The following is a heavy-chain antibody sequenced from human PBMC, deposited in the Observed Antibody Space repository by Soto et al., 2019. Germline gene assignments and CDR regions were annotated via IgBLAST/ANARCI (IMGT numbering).Heavy chain of an antibody. Sequence: QVQLVQSGAEVKKPGSSVKVSCKASGGTFSSYAISWVRQAPGQGLEWMGGIIPIFGTANYAQKFQGRVTITADESTSTAYMELSSLRAEDTAVYYGAGVGRGYSYGYYDYWGQGTLVTVSS. CDR1: GGTFSSYA. D-gene: IGHD5-18*01. V-gene: IGHV1-69*01. CDR2: IIPIFGTA. J-gene: IGHJ4*02. CDR3: AGVGRGYSYGYYDY.